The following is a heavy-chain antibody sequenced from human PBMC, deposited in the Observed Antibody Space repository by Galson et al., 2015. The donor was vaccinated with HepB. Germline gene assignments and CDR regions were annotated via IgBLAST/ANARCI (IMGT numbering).Heavy chain of an antibody. V-gene: IGHV3-23*01. CDR1: GFTFSSYA. CDR2: ISGSGGST. Sequence: SLRLSCAASGFTFSSYAMSWVRQAPGKGLEWVSAISGSGGSTYYADSVKGRFTISRDNSKNTLYLQMNSLRAEDTAVYYCAKDRGDDYIWGSYRGTFQHWGQGTLVTVSS. CDR3: AKDRGDDYIWGSYRGTFQH. J-gene: IGHJ1*01. D-gene: IGHD3-16*02.